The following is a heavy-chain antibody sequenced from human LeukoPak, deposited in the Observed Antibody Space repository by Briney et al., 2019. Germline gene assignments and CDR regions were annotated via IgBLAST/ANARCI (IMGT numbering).Heavy chain of an antibody. CDR2: IGDSGSHT. V-gene: IGHV3-23*01. Sequence: PGGSLRLSCAASGFAFDSFAMSWVRQAPGQGLAWVSSIGDSGSHTYYADSVKGRFTISRDNSKSTMYLQMDSLRAEDTAVYYCAREGAGPFDYWGQGTLVTVSS. CDR3: AREGAGPFDY. D-gene: IGHD1-26*01. J-gene: IGHJ4*02. CDR1: GFAFDSFA.